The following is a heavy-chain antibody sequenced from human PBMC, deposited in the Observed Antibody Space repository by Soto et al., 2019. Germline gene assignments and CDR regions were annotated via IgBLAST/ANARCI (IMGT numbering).Heavy chain of an antibody. V-gene: IGHV1-3*01. D-gene: IGHD1-1*01. CDR2: INAGNGNT. CDR3: ARKTVTPRVDDYYYYGMDV. CDR1: GYTFTSYA. Sequence: ASVKVSCKASGYTFTSYAMRWVRQAPGQRLEWMGWINAGNGNTNYSQKFQGRVTITRDTSASTAYMELSSLRSEDTAVYYCARKTVTPRVDDYYYYGMDVWAQGPTVPVSS. J-gene: IGHJ6*02.